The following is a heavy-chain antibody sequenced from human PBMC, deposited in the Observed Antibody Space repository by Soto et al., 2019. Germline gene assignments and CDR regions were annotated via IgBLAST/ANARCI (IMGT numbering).Heavy chain of an antibody. CDR3: ERGPNSDC. CDR2: IYSGGNP. CDR1: GFSVGGNY. V-gene: IGHV3-53*01. Sequence: GGSLRLSCAASGFSVGGNYMSWVRQAPGKGLELVSLIYSGGNPFYADSMKGRFTLSRDNSNNMLYLQMDSLRAEDTAVYYCERGPNSDCWGQGTLVTVSS. D-gene: IGHD2-21*01. J-gene: IGHJ4*02.